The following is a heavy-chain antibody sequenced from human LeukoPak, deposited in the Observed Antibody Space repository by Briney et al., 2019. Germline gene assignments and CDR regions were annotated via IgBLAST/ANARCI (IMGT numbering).Heavy chain of an antibody. J-gene: IGHJ5*02. Sequence: GESLKISCKGPGYSFTRYWIGWVRQIPGKGLECMAIIYPGDSDTRYSPSFQGQVTISADKSISTAYLQWSSLKASDTAMYYCARVMVRGAFNCFDPWGQGTLVTVSS. CDR3: ARVMVRGAFNCFDP. CDR2: IYPGDSDT. D-gene: IGHD3-10*01. CDR1: GYSFTRYW. V-gene: IGHV5-51*01.